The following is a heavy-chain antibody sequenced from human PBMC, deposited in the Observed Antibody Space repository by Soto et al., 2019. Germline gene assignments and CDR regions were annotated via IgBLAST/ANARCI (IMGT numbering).Heavy chain of an antibody. V-gene: IGHV1-3*01. CDR3: ARSPSPLSPGFVVVVAAFDY. CDR1: GYTFTSYA. Sequence: ASVKVSCKASGYTFTSYAMHWVPQAPGQRLEWMGWINAGNGNTKYSQKFQGRVTITRDTSASTAYMELSSLRSEDTAVYYCARSPSPLSPGFVVVVAAFDYWGQGTLVTVSS. D-gene: IGHD2-15*01. J-gene: IGHJ4*02. CDR2: INAGNGNT.